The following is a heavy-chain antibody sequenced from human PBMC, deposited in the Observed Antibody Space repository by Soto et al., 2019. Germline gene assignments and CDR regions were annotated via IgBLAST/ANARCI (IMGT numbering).Heavy chain of an antibody. Sequence: QVQLVQSGAEVRKPGASVKVSCKASGYTFTSYGISWVRQAPGQGLEWMGWISAYNGNTNYAQKLQGRVTMTTDTSTSTAYMELRSLRSDDTAVYYCAREPLGYCSSTSCPPYYYYMDVWGKGTTVTVSS. J-gene: IGHJ6*03. CDR1: GYTFTSYG. CDR2: ISAYNGNT. V-gene: IGHV1-18*01. D-gene: IGHD2-2*01. CDR3: AREPLGYCSSTSCPPYYYYMDV.